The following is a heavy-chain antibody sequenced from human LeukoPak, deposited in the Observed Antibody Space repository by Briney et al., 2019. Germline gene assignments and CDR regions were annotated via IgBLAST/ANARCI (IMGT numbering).Heavy chain of an antibody. CDR2: ISSSSSTI. CDR3: AKASSPGSGCITY. D-gene: IGHD2-15*01. CDR1: GFTFSSYS. J-gene: IGHJ4*02. Sequence: PGGSLRLSCAASGFTFSSYSMNWVRQAPGKGLEWVSYISSSSSTIYYADSVKGRFTISRDNSKDTLYLQMNSLRAEDTAIYYCAKASSPGSGCITYWGQGTLVTVSS. V-gene: IGHV3-48*01.